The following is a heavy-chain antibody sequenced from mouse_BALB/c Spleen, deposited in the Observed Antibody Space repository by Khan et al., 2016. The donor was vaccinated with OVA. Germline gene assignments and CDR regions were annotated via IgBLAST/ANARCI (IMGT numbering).Heavy chain of an antibody. J-gene: IGHJ4*01. CDR2: ISYGGST. V-gene: IGHV3-2*02. Sequence: VQLKESGPGLVKPSQSLSLTCTVTGYSITSDYVWYWLRPFPGNKLEWMGYISYGGSTNYKPSLKSRISIKQDKSKNQVFLQLNSVTTDDTATYYCARDGSRYNYAMDYWGQGTSVTVSS. CDR3: ARDGSRYNYAMDY. D-gene: IGHD2-3*01. CDR1: GYSITSDYV.